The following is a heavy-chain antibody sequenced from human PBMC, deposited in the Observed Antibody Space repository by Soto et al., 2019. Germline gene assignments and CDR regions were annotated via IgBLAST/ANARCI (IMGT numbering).Heavy chain of an antibody. CDR1: GFTFSNAW. CDR2: IKSKTDGGTT. Sequence: EVQLVESGGGLVKPGGSLRLSCAASGFTFSNAWMNWVRQAPGKGLEWVGRIKSKTDGGTTDYAAPVKGRFTISRDDSKNTLYLQMNSLKTEDTAVYYCTTGQGAAYYYYGMDVWGQGTTVTVSS. V-gene: IGHV3-15*07. CDR3: TTGQGAAYYYYGMDV. J-gene: IGHJ6*02.